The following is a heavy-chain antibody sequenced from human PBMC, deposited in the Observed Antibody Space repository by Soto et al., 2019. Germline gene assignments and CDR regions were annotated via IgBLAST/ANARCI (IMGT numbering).Heavy chain of an antibody. J-gene: IGHJ2*01. Sequence: QVQLVQSGAEVKKPGSSVNVSCKASGGTFSTYDVSWVRQAPGQGLEWMGGINPIFGTPNYARNFQGRITITADRSTSTAYMALSSLRSEDTAFYYCATVATTARFFDVWGRGTLITVSS. CDR1: GGTFSTYD. V-gene: IGHV1-69*06. D-gene: IGHD1-1*01. CDR2: INPIFGTP. CDR3: ATVATTARFFDV.